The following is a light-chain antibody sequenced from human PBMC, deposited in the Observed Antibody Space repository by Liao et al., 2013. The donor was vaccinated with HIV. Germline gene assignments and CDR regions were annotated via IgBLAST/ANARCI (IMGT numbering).Light chain of an antibody. V-gene: IGLV3-25*03. CDR1: NVGTKS. CDR3: QSADSSGTYRV. Sequence: SYELTQPPSVSVAPGKTARITCGGHNVGTKSVHWYQQKPGQAPVLVIHHDSDRPSGIPERFSGSSSGTTVTLTISGVQAEDEADYYCQSADSSGTYRVFGGGTKLTVL. J-gene: IGLJ3*02. CDR2: HDS.